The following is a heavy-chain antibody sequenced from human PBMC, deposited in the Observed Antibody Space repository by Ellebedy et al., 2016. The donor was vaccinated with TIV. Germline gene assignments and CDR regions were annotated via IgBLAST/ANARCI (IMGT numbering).Heavy chain of an antibody. CDR2: ISTSGDNT. J-gene: IGHJ4*02. Sequence: GGSLRLXXAASGFTFSSYAMSWVRQAPGKGLEWVSAISTSGDNTYYADSVKGRFTISRDNSKNTLYLQMNSLRAEDTAVYYCAKCVGMDRPDYWGQGTLVTVSS. CDR3: AKCVGMDRPDY. CDR1: GFTFSSYA. D-gene: IGHD1-26*01. V-gene: IGHV3-23*01.